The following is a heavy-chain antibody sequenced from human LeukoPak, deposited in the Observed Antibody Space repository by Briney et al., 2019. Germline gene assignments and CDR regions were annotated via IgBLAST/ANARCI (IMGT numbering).Heavy chain of an antibody. Sequence: SETLTLTCTVSVGSLSSYYWSWIRQPPGKGLEWIGYIYYSGSTNYNPSLKSRVTISVDTSKNQFSLKLSSVTAADTAVYYCARIGDCSTTSCLGDFDYWGQGTLVTVSS. CDR3: ARIGDCSTTSCLGDFDY. CDR1: VGSLSSYY. CDR2: IYYSGST. D-gene: IGHD2-2*01. J-gene: IGHJ4*02. V-gene: IGHV4-59*01.